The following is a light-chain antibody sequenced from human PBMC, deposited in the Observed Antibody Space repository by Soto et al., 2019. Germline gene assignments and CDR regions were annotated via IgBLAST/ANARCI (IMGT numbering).Light chain of an antibody. V-gene: IGKV1-33*01. CDR2: DAS. CDR3: QQYDNLPLT. Sequence: DIQMTQSPSSLSASVGDRVTITCQASQDINNYLKWYQQKPGKAPKLLIYDASNLETGVPSRFSGSGSGTDFTFTISSLQPEDIATYYCQQYDNLPLTFGGGPKVEIK. CDR1: QDINNY. J-gene: IGKJ4*01.